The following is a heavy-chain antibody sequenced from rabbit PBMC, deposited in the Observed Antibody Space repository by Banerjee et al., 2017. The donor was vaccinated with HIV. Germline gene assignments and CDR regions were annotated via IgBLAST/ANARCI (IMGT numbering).Heavy chain of an antibody. CDR2: ISYDGST. J-gene: IGHJ4*01. CDR3: ARALGADTAGNDYAFIL. D-gene: IGHD2-1*01. CDR1: GFDVSDYY. Sequence: LKETGGGLVQPGGSLTLSCKASGFDVSDYYMIWVRQFPGKGLEYIGTISYDGSTYYASWAKGRFTISKTSSTVDLKVTSLTAADTATYFCARALGADTAGNDYAFILWGQGTLVTVS. V-gene: IGHV1S24*01.